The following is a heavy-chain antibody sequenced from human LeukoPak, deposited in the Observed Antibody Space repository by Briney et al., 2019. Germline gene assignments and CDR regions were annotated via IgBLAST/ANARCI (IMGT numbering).Heavy chain of an antibody. D-gene: IGHD2-8*01. J-gene: IGHJ4*02. CDR3: AKPPLMRGYFDY. CDR2: ISSSGSTI. V-gene: IGHV3-48*03. CDR1: GFTFSSYE. Sequence: GGSLRLSCAASGFTFSSYEMNWVRQAPGKGLEWVSYISSSGSTIYYADSVKGRFTISRDNSKSTLYLQMNSLRAEDTAVYYCAKPPLMRGYFDYWGQGTLVTVSS.